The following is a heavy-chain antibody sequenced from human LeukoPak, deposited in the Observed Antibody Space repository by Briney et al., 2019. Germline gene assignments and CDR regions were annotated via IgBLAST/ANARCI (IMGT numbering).Heavy chain of an antibody. V-gene: IGHV4-30-4*08. CDR3: GRGKGNYQNWFDP. Sequence: SETLSLTCIVSGGSIRSGDFHWSWVRQPPGKGLEWIGYIYYTGRTYYNPSLKSRVTISVDTSRNQFSLKLNSVTATDTVVYYCGRGKGNYQNWFDPWGQGTLVTVSS. CDR1: GGSIRSGDFH. CDR2: IYYTGRT. J-gene: IGHJ5*02. D-gene: IGHD1-7*01.